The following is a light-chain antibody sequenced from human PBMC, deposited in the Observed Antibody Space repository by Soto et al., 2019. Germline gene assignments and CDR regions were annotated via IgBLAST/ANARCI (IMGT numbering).Light chain of an antibody. CDR1: QSVSSSY. CDR3: QQYGRSLWT. CDR2: GAS. V-gene: IGKV3-20*01. Sequence: EIVLTQSPGTLSLSPGERATLSCRASQSVSSSYLAWYQQKPGQAPRLLIYGASSRATGIPDRFSGSGSGTDFTLTISRLEPVDFAVYYCQQYGRSLWTFGQGTKVEIK. J-gene: IGKJ1*01.